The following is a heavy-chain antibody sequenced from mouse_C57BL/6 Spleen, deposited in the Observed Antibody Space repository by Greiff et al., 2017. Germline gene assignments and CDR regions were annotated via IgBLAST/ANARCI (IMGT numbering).Heavy chain of an antibody. D-gene: IGHD1-1*01. J-gene: IGHJ2*01. Sequence: VQLQESGPELVKPGASVKISCKASGYAFSSSWMNWVKQRPGKGLEWIGRIYPGDGDTNYNGKFKGKATLTADKSSSTAYMQLSSLTSEDSAVCFCARTYYYGSSDYFDYWGQGTTLTVSS. CDR3: ARTYYYGSSDYFDY. CDR1: GYAFSSSW. CDR2: IYPGDGDT. V-gene: IGHV1-82*01.